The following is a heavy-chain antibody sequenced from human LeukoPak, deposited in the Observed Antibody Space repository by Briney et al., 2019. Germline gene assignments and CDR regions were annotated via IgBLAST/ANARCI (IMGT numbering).Heavy chain of an antibody. V-gene: IGHV3-21*01. Sequence: GSLRLSCAASGFTFSSYSMNWVRQAPGKGLEWVSSISSSSSYVYYADSVKGRFTISRDNGKNTLYLQMNSLRAEDTAVYYCARVRWGGLYYFDYWGQGTLVTVSS. D-gene: IGHD3-16*01. CDR2: ISSSSSYV. CDR3: ARVRWGGLYYFDY. CDR1: GFTFSSYS. J-gene: IGHJ4*02.